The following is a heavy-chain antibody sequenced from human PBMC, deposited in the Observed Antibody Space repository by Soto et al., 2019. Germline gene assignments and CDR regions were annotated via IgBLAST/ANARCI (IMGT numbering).Heavy chain of an antibody. CDR3: ARGSKGSSWYAYWFDP. Sequence: QVQLVQSGAEVKKPGASVKVSCKASGYTFTSYDINWVRRATGQGLEWMGWMNPNSGNTGYAQKFQGRVTMTRNTSISTAYMELSSLRSEDTAVYYCARGSKGSSWYAYWFDPWGQGTLVTVSS. D-gene: IGHD6-13*01. J-gene: IGHJ5*02. CDR2: MNPNSGNT. CDR1: GYTFTSYD. V-gene: IGHV1-8*01.